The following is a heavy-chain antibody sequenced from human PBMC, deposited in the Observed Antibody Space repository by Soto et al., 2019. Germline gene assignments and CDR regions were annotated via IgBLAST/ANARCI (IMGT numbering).Heavy chain of an antibody. Sequence: QVQLQESGPGLVKPSQTLSLTCTVSGGSISSGGYYWSWIRQHPGKGLEWIGYIYYRGSTYYNPSLKSRVTIAVDTSKNQFSLKLSSVTAADTAVYYCARDQSPNSSSWYYYYGMDVWGQGTTVTVSS. V-gene: IGHV4-31*03. CDR3: ARDQSPNSSSWYYYYGMDV. CDR1: GGSISSGGYY. CDR2: IYYRGST. D-gene: IGHD6-6*01. J-gene: IGHJ6*02.